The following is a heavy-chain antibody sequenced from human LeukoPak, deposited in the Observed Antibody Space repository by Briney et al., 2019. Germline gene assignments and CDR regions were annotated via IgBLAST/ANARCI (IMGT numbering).Heavy chain of an antibody. CDR3: ARITMVRGVITKQYNWFDP. D-gene: IGHD3-10*01. V-gene: IGHV1-18*04. CDR1: GYTFTGYY. J-gene: IGHJ5*02. CDR2: ISAYNGNT. Sequence: ASVKVSCKASGYTFTGYYMHWVRQAPGQGLEWMGWISAYNGNTNYAQKLQGRVTMTTDTSTSTAYMELRSLRSDDTAVYYCARITMVRGVITKQYNWFDPWGQGTLVTVSS.